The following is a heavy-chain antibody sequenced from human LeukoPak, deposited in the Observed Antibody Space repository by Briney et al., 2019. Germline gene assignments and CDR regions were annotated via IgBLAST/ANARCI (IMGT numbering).Heavy chain of an antibody. CDR2: IYTSGST. D-gene: IGHD4-17*01. Sequence: SQTLSLTCTVSGGSISRGSYYWRWIRQPAGTGLEWIGRIYTSGSTNYNPSLKSRVTISVDTSKNQFSLKLSSVTAADTAVYYCARYGDYLSYYYMDVWGKGTTVTVSS. V-gene: IGHV4-61*02. J-gene: IGHJ6*03. CDR1: GGSISRGSYY. CDR3: ARYGDYLSYYYMDV.